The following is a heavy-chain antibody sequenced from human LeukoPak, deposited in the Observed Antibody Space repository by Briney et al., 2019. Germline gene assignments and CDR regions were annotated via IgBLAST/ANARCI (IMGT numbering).Heavy chain of an antibody. D-gene: IGHD6-13*01. CDR2: ISWNSGSI. V-gene: IGHV3-9*01. CDR1: GFTFDDYA. Sequence: SLRLSCAASGFTFDDYAMHWVRQAPGKGLEWVSGISWNSGSIGYADSVKGRFTISRDNAKNSLYLQMNSLRAEDTALYYCAKGVSSSWPAYLDYWGQGTLVTVSS. J-gene: IGHJ4*02. CDR3: AKGVSSSWPAYLDY.